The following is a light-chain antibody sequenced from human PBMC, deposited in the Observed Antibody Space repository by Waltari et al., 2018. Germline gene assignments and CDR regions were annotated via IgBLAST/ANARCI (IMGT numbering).Light chain of an antibody. CDR2: DVV. V-gene: IGLV2-14*01. CDR1: SSDIGGHNY. Sequence: QSALTQPASVSGSPGQTITISCTGTSSDIGGHNYVSWYQQHQGKAPKLMIYDVVKRLSVLSNRFSGAKSGHTASLTISWLQAEDYAIYYCSSYASSTFGGGTKLTVL. J-gene: IGLJ2*01. CDR3: SSYASST.